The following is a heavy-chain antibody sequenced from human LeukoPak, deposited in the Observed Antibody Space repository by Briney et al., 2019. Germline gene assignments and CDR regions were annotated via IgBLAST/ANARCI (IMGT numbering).Heavy chain of an antibody. CDR3: AKDPGLHEPR. V-gene: IGHV3-30-3*01. CDR1: GFTFSSYA. Sequence: GGSLRLSCAASGFTFSSYAMHWVRQAPGKGLEWVAVISYDGSNKYYADSVKGRFTISRDNSKNTLYLQMNSLRAEDTAVYYCAKDPGLHEPRGGQGTLVTVSS. CDR2: ISYDGSNK. J-gene: IGHJ4*02. D-gene: IGHD2-21*01.